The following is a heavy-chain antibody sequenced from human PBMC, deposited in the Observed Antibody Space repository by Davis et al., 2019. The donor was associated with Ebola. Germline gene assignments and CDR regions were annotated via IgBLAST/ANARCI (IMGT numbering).Heavy chain of an antibody. V-gene: IGHV3-7*03. CDR3: MTDRRNSNRDLDRFDH. D-gene: IGHD1-14*01. CDR2: IDQDGTET. J-gene: IGHJ4*02. Sequence: GESLKISCAISGLTFSDYWMNWVRQAPGKGLEWVANIDQDGTETNYVDSVGGRFTVSRDNAKNSLYLQLNSLRVEDTAIYYCMTDRRNSNRDLDRFDHWGRGTLVTVSS. CDR1: GLTFSDYW.